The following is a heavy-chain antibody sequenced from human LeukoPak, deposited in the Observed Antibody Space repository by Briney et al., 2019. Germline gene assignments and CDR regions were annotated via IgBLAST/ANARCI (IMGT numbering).Heavy chain of an antibody. Sequence: PSETQSLTCTVSGGSISGYYWSWIRQPPGKGLEWIGYIYYSGSTNYNPSLKSRVTISVDTSKNQFSLKLSSVTAADTAVYYCARDPTMVRGVIDYWGQGTLVTVSS. J-gene: IGHJ4*02. D-gene: IGHD3-10*01. CDR2: IYYSGST. V-gene: IGHV4-59*01. CDR3: ARDPTMVRGVIDY. CDR1: GGSISGYY.